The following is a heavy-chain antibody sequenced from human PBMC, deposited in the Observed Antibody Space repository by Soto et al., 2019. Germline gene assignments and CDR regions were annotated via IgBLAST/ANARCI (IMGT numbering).Heavy chain of an antibody. D-gene: IGHD2-2*01. V-gene: IGHV3-23*01. J-gene: IGHJ3*02. CDR3: AKSRRIVVVPAAMPGSDAFDI. CDR2: ISGSGGST. CDR1: GFTFSSYG. Sequence: PGGSLRLSCAASGFTFSSYGMHWVRQAPGKGLEWVSAISGSGGSTYYADSVKGRFTISRDNSKNTLYLQMNSLRAEDTAVYYCAKSRRIVVVPAAMPGSDAFDIWGQGTMVTVSS.